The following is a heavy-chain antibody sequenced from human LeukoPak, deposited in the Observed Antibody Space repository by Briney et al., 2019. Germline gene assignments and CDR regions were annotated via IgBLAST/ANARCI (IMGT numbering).Heavy chain of an antibody. CDR3: ATDSYVSGSYYRLFY. CDR1: GFTFSSFG. V-gene: IGHV3-23*01. D-gene: IGHD3-10*01. CDR2: ISLSGGST. Sequence: GGSLRLSCEASGFTFSSFGMSWVRQAPGKGLEWVSSISLSGGSTYYADSVKGRFTISRDNAKNTLYLQMNNLRAEDTAIYYCATDSYVSGSYYRLFYWGQGTLVTVSS. J-gene: IGHJ4*02.